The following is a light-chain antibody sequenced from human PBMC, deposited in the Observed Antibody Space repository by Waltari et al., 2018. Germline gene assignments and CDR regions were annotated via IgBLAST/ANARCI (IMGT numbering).Light chain of an antibody. J-gene: IGLJ1*01. V-gene: IGLV2-14*03. CDR2: DVT. CDR3: SSFTSSSTLV. Sequence: QSALTQPVSVSGSPGHSITISCTGTISDVGGYNYVAWYQQHPGKAPKLLIYDVTNRPSGVSKRFSGSKSGNTASLTISGLQAEDEADYHCSSFTSSSTLVFGTGTKVTVL. CDR1: ISDVGGYNY.